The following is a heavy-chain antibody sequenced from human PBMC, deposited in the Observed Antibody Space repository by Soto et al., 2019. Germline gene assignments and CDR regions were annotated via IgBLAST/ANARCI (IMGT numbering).Heavy chain of an antibody. D-gene: IGHD1-20*01. V-gene: IGHV3-53*01. CDR2: IYGDGST. Sequence: EVQLVEAGGGLIQPGGSLRLSCAASGFIVSSNNMTWVRQAPGKGLEWVSLIYGDGSTYYADSVKGRCTISRDIFKNTMYHQMNILRAEDTAVYYCAREDLGILDYWGQGTLVTVSS. J-gene: IGHJ4*02. CDR1: GFIVSSNN. CDR3: AREDLGILDY.